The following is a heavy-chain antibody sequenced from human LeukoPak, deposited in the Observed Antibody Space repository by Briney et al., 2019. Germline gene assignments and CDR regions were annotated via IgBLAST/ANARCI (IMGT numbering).Heavy chain of an antibody. Sequence: PSETLSLTCTVSGGSISSYYWSWIRQPPGKGLEWIGYIYYSGSTNYNPSLKSRVTISVDTSKNQFSLKLSSVTAADTAVYYCARVRGNGVFDYWGQGTLVTVSS. CDR1: GGSISSYY. J-gene: IGHJ4*02. CDR3: ARVRGNGVFDY. CDR2: IYYSGST. V-gene: IGHV4-59*01. D-gene: IGHD4-23*01.